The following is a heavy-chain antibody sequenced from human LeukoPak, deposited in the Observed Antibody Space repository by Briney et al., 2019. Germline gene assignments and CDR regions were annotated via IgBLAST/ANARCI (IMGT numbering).Heavy chain of an antibody. V-gene: IGHV4-59*08. Sequence: SETLSLTCTVSGGSISSYYWSWIRQPPGKGLEWIGYIYYSGSTNYNPSLKSRVTISVDTSKNQFSLKLSSVTAADTAVYYCARREGYYDSSGYRSLGDAFDIWGQGTMVTVSS. CDR1: GGSISSYY. J-gene: IGHJ3*02. CDR3: ARREGYYDSSGYRSLGDAFDI. D-gene: IGHD3-22*01. CDR2: IYYSGST.